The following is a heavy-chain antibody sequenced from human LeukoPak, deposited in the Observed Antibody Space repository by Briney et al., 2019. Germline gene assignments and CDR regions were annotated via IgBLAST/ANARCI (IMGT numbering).Heavy chain of an antibody. V-gene: IGHV3-7*03. Sequence: GGSLRLSCAASGFTFSSYWMSWVRQAPGKGLEWVANIKQDGSEKYYVDSVKGRFTISRDDAKNSLYLQMNSLKAEDTAVYYCARDRFGEFWFDPWGQGTLVTVSS. D-gene: IGHD3-10*01. CDR2: IKQDGSEK. J-gene: IGHJ5*02. CDR1: GFTFSSYW. CDR3: ARDRFGEFWFDP.